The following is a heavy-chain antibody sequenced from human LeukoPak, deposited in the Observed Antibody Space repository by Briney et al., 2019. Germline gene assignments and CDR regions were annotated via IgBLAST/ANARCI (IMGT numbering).Heavy chain of an antibody. CDR2: IYTSGST. D-gene: IGHD4/OR15-4a*01. CDR3: ARDEDYGVFDY. Sequence: SETLSLTCTVSSGSISSGRYYWSWIRQPAGKGLEWIGCIYTSGSTNYNPSLKSRVTISVDTSKNQFSLKLSSVTAADTAVYYCARDEDYGVFDYWGQGTLVTVSS. CDR1: SGSISSGRYY. J-gene: IGHJ4*02. V-gene: IGHV4-61*02.